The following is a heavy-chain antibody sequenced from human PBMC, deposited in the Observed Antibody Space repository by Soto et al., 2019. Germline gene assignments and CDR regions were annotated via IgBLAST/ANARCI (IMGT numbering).Heavy chain of an antibody. D-gene: IGHD4-17*01. J-gene: IGHJ6*02. CDR1: GYTLTELS. Sequence: ASVKVSCKVSGYTLTELSMHWVRQAPGKGLEWMGGFDPEDGETIYAQKFQGRVTMTEDTSTDTAYMELSSLRSEDTAVYYCAREGLGTTVTPYYYYYGMDVWGQGTTVTVSS. CDR3: AREGLGTTVTPYYYYYGMDV. V-gene: IGHV1-24*01. CDR2: FDPEDGET.